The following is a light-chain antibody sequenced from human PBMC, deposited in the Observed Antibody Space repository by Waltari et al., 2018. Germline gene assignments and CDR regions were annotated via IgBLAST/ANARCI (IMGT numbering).Light chain of an antibody. Sequence: DVQMTQSPASVSASVGDRCTITCRASPGINHYLAWFQQKPGKAPRSLIYAASTLQSGAPSTFSGSGSGTQFALTISSLQPEDFGTYYCLQYYSYPGTFGPGTRVDI. CDR1: PGINHY. V-gene: IGKV1-16*01. J-gene: IGKJ3*01. CDR2: AAS. CDR3: LQYYSYPGT.